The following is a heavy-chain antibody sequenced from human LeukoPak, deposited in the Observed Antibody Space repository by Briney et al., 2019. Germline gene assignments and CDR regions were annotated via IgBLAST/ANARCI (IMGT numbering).Heavy chain of an antibody. D-gene: IGHD5-12*01. CDR3: ATPSIVATIRPHFDY. J-gene: IGHJ4*02. CDR1: GFTFSSYA. V-gene: IGHV3-23*01. Sequence: GSLRLSCAASGFTFSSYAMSWVRQAPGKGLEWVSAISGSGGSTYYADSVKGRFTISRDNSKDTLYLQMNSLRAEDTAVYYCATPSIVATIRPHFDYWGQGTLVTVSS. CDR2: ISGSGGST.